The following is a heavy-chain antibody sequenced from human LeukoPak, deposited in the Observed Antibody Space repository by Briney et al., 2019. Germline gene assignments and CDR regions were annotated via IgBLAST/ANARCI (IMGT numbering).Heavy chain of an antibody. CDR2: VSGSGGRT. J-gene: IGHJ4*02. D-gene: IGHD6-13*01. Sequence: GGSLRLSCAASGFTFSSYARSWVRQAPGKGLEWVSAVSGSGGRTYYTDSVKGRFTISRDKSKNTLYLQMNSLGAEDTAVYYCAKDLYRDTSSSDYWGQGTLVTVSS. V-gene: IGHV3-23*01. CDR1: GFTFSSYA. CDR3: AKDLYRDTSSSDY.